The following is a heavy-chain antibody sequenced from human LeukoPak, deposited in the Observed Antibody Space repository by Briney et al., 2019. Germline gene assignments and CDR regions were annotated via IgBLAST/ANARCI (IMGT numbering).Heavy chain of an antibody. CDR1: DDSITMYY. D-gene: IGHD6-19*01. CDR2: VDHTGST. J-gene: IGHJ4*02. V-gene: IGHV4-59*12. CDR3: ARDLYSSGWNILDY. Sequence: PSETLSLTCSVSDDSITMYYWTWIRQPPGKGLEWIGYVDHTGSTNFNPSLNGRVSISVDTSKNQFSLKLSSVTAADTAVYYCARDLYSSGWNILDYWGQGTLVTVSS.